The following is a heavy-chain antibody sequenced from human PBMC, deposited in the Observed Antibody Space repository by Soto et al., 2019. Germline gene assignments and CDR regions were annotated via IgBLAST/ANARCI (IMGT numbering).Heavy chain of an antibody. CDR2: ISGSGGST. Sequence: GSLKLSCAPSGFTFNSYAMSWARQAPGKGLEWVSAISGSGGSTYYADSVKGRFTISRDNSKNTLYLQMNSLRSEDTAVYYCAKDAGYSSSWYEAFDIWGQGTMVTVSS. V-gene: IGHV3-23*01. J-gene: IGHJ3*02. CDR3: AKDAGYSSSWYEAFDI. D-gene: IGHD6-13*01. CDR1: GFTFNSYA.